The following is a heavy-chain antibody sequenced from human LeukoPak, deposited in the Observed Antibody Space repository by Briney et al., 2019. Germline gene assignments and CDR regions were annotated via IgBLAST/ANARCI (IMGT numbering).Heavy chain of an antibody. CDR1: GFTFRTYA. D-gene: IGHD5-24*01. Sequence: PGGSLRLSCAASGFTFRTYAMHWVCQAPGKGLEWVAVISYDGSNEHYADDSVKGRFTISRDNSKNTLYLQMNSLRAEDTAVYYCARDLKTDGYNYDYFDYWGQGTLVTVSS. J-gene: IGHJ4*02. CDR3: ARDLKTDGYNYDYFDY. CDR2: ISYDGSNE. V-gene: IGHV3-30-3*01.